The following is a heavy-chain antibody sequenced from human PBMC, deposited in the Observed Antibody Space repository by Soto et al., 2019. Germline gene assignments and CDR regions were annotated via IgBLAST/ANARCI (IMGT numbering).Heavy chain of an antibody. CDR2: IKSKTDGGTT. J-gene: IGHJ4*02. Sequence: PGGSLRLSCAASGFTFSNAWMSWVRQAPGKGLEWVGRIKSKTDGGTTDYAAPVKGRFTISRDDSKNTLYLQMSSLKTEDTAVYYCTTYDFWSGGVDYWGRGTLVTVSS. D-gene: IGHD3-3*01. CDR1: GFTFSNAW. V-gene: IGHV3-15*01. CDR3: TTYDFWSGGVDY.